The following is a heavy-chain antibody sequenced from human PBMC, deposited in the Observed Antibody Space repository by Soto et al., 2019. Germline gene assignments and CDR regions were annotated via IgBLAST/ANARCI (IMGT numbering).Heavy chain of an antibody. CDR1: GFTFSTYA. V-gene: IGHV3-23*01. D-gene: IGHD2-2*01. CDR2: ISGSGDST. J-gene: IGHJ4*02. Sequence: PGGSLRLSCAASGFTFSTYAMNWVRQAPGKGLEWVSGISGSGDSTYYADSVKGRFTISRDNSKNTLYLQMNSLRAEDTAVYYCARETRYQLLPLYYFDYWGQGTLVTVSS. CDR3: ARETRYQLLPLYYFDY.